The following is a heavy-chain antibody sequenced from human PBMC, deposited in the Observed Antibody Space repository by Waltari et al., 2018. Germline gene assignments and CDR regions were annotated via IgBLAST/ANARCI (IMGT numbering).Heavy chain of an antibody. CDR1: GGSFSGYY. V-gene: IGHV4-34*01. CDR3: ARGGCSSTSCYAVRYYYYGMDV. CDR2: INHSGST. D-gene: IGHD2-2*01. J-gene: IGHJ6*02. Sequence: QVQLQQWGAGLLKPSETLSLTCAVYGGSFSGYYWSWIRQPPGKGLEWIGEINHSGSTNHNPSLKMRVTIAVDTSKNQFSLKLSSVTAADTAVYYCARGGCSSTSCYAVRYYYYGMDVWGQGTTVTVSS.